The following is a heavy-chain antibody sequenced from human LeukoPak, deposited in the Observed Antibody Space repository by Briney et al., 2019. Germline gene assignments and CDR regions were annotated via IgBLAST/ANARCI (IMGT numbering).Heavy chain of an antibody. J-gene: IGHJ3*02. V-gene: IGHV4-30-4*08. Sequence: SETLSLTCTVSGGSISSGDYYWSWIRQPPGKSMEWIGYIYYSGSTYYNPSLKSRVTISVDTSKNQFSLKLSSVTAADTAVYYCARVTTIFGVVWLDAFDIWGQGTMVTVSS. CDR3: ARVTTIFGVVWLDAFDI. CDR2: IYYSGST. CDR1: GGSISSGDYY. D-gene: IGHD3-3*01.